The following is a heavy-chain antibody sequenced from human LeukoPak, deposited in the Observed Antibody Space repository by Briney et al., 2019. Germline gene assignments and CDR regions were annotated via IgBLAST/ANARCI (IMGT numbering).Heavy chain of an antibody. J-gene: IGHJ4*02. V-gene: IGHV4-38-2*02. CDR3: ARDSYYYGSGSPYFDY. Sequence: AETLSLTCTVSGYSISSGYYWGWIRPPPGKGLEWIGSIYHSGSTYYNPSLKSRVTISVDTSKNQFSLKLSSVTAADTAVYYCARDSYYYGSGSPYFDYWGQGTLVTVSS. CDR2: IYHSGST. D-gene: IGHD3-10*01. CDR1: GYSISSGYY.